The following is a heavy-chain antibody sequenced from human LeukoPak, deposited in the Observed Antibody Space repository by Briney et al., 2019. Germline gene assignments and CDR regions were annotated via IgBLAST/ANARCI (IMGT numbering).Heavy chain of an antibody. CDR2: INHSGST. V-gene: IGHV4-34*01. J-gene: IGHJ6*02. Sequence: SETLSLTCAVYGGSFSGYYWSWIRQPPGKGLEWIGEINHSGSTNYNPSLKSRVTISVDTSKNQFSLKLSSVTAVDTAVYYCAGSTVTTTEYYYYGMDVWGQGTTVTVSS. CDR1: GGSFSGYY. CDR3: AGSTVTTTEYYYYGMDV. D-gene: IGHD4-17*01.